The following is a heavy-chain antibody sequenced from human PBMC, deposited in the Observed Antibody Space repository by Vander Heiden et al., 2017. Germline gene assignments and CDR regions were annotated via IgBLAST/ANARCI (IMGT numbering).Heavy chain of an antibody. CDR1: GGSINNNNYY. CDR3: ARLEVVLVWFGGPDY. CDR2: IYYSGST. V-gene: IGHV4-39*01. D-gene: IGHD3-10*01. Sequence: QLQLQESGPGLVKPSENMSLICTVAGGSINNNNYYWGWIRQPPGKGREWMGSIYYSGSTYYNPSLKSRVTMSADTSKNQFSLKLSSVTAADTAVYYCARLEVVLVWFGGPDYWGQGTLVTVSS. J-gene: IGHJ4*02.